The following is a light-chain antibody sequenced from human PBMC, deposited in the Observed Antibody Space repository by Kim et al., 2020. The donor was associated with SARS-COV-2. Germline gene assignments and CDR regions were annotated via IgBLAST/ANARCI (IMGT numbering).Light chain of an antibody. CDR1: SSDVGGYNY. CDR2: EVS. CDR3: SSYAAISNFV. J-gene: IGLJ1*01. Sequence: QSALTRPPSASGSPGQSVTISCTGTSSDVGGYNYVSWYQQHPGKAPKLMIYEVSKRPSGVPDRFSGSKFGNTASLTVSGLQAEDEADYYCSSYAAISNFVFGTGTKVTVL. V-gene: IGLV2-8*01.